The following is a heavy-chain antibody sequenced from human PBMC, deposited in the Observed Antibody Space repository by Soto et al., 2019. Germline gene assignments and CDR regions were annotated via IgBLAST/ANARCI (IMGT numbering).Heavy chain of an antibody. Sequence: EVQLVESGGGLVQPGGSLRLSCAASGFTFSSYSMNWVRQAPGKGLEWVSDISSSSSTIYYADSVKGRFTISRDNAKNTMYLKMKILRAEDTAVDYWARDFDGYCSGGSYYRPGYYYYYYMDVWGKGTMVTVSS. CDR1: GFTFSSYS. CDR3: ARDFDGYCSGGSYYRPGYYYYYYMDV. CDR2: ISSSSSTI. V-gene: IGHV3-48*01. D-gene: IGHD2-15*01. J-gene: IGHJ6*03.